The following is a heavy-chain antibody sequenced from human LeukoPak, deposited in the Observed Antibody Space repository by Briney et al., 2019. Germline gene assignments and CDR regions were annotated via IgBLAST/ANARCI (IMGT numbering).Heavy chain of an antibody. V-gene: IGHV4-61*01. J-gene: IGHJ4*02. CDR3: ARLKAGWLVLDY. D-gene: IGHD6-19*01. CDR2: IYYSGST. CDR1: GGSVSSGSYY. Sequence: PSETLSLIRTVSGGSVSSGSYYWSWIRQPPGKGLEWIGYIYYSGSTNYNPSLKSRVTISVDTSKNQFSLKLSSVTAADTAVYYCARLKAGWLVLDYWGQGTLVTVSS.